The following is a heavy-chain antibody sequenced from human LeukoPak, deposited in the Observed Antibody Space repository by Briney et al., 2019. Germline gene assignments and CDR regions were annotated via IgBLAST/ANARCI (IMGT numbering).Heavy chain of an antibody. Sequence: GGTLRLSCAASGFTFSNYDMSWVRQAPGKGLEWVSAISGTGDSTYYADSVKGRFTISRDNSKNTLYLQMNSLRAEDTAIYYCAKDVGTAALFVWYFDLWGRGTLVTVSS. CDR1: GFTFSNYD. D-gene: IGHD6-13*01. CDR3: AKDVGTAALFVWYFDL. V-gene: IGHV3-23*01. J-gene: IGHJ2*01. CDR2: ISGTGDST.